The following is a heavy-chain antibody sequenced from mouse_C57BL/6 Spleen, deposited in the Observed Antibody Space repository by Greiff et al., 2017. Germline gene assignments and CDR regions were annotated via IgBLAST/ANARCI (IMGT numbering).Heavy chain of an antibody. CDR3: ARSGYSKGDYAMDY. J-gene: IGHJ4*01. Sequence: QVQLQQPGAELVMPGASVKLSCKASGYTFTSYWMHWVKQRPGQGLEWIGEIDPYDSSTNYNQKFKGKSTLTVDKSSSTAYMQLSSLTSEDSAVDYCARSGYSKGDYAMDYWGQGTSVTVSS. CDR2: IDPYDSST. D-gene: IGHD2-5*01. CDR1: GYTFTSYW. V-gene: IGHV1-69*01.